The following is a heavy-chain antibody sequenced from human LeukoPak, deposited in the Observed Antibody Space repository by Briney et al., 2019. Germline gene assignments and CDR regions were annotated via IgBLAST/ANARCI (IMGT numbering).Heavy chain of an antibody. CDR3: SVGPPQNRGYSYGGV. V-gene: IGHV3-64D*06. D-gene: IGHD5-18*01. CDR1: GFTFSSYA. Sequence: PGGSLRLSCSASGFTFSSYAMHWVRQAPGKGLEYVSAISSNGGSTYYADSVKGRFTISRDNSKNTLYLQVSSLRAEDTAVYYCSVGPPQNRGYSYGGVWGQGTLVTVSS. J-gene: IGHJ4*02. CDR2: ISSNGGST.